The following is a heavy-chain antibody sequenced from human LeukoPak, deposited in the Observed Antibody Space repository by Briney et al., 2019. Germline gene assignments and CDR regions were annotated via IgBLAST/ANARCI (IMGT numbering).Heavy chain of an antibody. CDR1: GFTFGDSA. CDR3: SRVRSGNDFDF. D-gene: IGHD3-10*01. CDR2: ARSKVYGGTT. Sequence: SGGSLRLSCTTSGFTFGDSAMTWVRQAPGKGLEWVGFARSKVYGGTTDYAASVKGRFIISRDDSKSIAYLQMNNLKTEDTAVYYCSRVRSGNDFDFWGQGTLVTVSS. V-gene: IGHV3-49*04. J-gene: IGHJ4*02.